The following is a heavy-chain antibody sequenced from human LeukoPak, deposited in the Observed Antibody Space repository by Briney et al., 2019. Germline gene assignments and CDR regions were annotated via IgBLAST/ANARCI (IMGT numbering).Heavy chain of an antibody. J-gene: IGHJ4*02. Sequence: SETLSLTCTVSGGSISSSGYYWGWIRQPPGKGLEWIGSIYYSGSTYYNPSLKSRVTISVDTSKNQFSLKLSSVTAADTAVYYCARALDRIVGATLIFDYWGQGTLVTVSS. CDR2: IYYSGST. V-gene: IGHV4-39*07. CDR3: ARALDRIVGATLIFDY. CDR1: GGSISSSGYY. D-gene: IGHD1-26*01.